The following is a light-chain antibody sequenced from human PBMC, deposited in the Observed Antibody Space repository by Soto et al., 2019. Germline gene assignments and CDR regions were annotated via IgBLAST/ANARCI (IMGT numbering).Light chain of an antibody. CDR3: QQRSNWPPIT. V-gene: IGKV3D-15*01. J-gene: IGKJ5*01. CDR1: QPLNNN. Sequence: EIVMTQSPATLSVSPWDRATLSCRAGQPLNNNVAWYQHKPGQAPRLLIYGESRRATGIPDRFSGSGSGTEFTLTISSLQSDDFAVYYCQQRSNWPPITFGQGTRLEIK. CDR2: GES.